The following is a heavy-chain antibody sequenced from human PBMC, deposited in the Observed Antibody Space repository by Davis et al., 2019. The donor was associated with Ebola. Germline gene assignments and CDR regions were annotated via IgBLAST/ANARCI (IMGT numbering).Heavy chain of an antibody. CDR1: GYTFTSYA. CDR3: ARRMELHEAIDY. V-gene: IGHV1-3*01. J-gene: IGHJ4*02. D-gene: IGHD1-7*01. Sequence: ASVKVSCKASGYTFTSYAMHWVRQAPGQRLEWMGWINAGNGNTKYSQKFQGRVTITRDTSASTAYMELSSLRSEDTAVYYCARRMELHEAIDYWGQGTLVTVSS. CDR2: INAGNGNT.